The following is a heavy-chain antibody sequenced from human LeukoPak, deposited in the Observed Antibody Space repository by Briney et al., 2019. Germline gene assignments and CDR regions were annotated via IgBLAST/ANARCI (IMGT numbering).Heavy chain of an antibody. CDR1: GFTFDDYA. V-gene: IGHV3-43*02. D-gene: IGHD3-22*01. J-gene: IGHJ4*02. CDR2: ISGDGGST. Sequence: PGGSLRLSCAASGFTFDDYAMHWVRQAPGKGLEWVSLISGDGGSTYYADSVKGRFTISRDNSKNSLYLQMNSLRTEDTALYYCAKDSYDSSGYYLPDFDYRGQGTLVTVSS. CDR3: AKDSYDSSGYYLPDFDY.